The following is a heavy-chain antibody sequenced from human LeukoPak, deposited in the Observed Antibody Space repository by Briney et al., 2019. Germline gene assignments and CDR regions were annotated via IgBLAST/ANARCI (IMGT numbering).Heavy chain of an antibody. CDR2: ISNNGGYT. V-gene: IGHV3-23*01. CDR1: GFTFSSSA. D-gene: IGHD6-13*01. CDR3: ARPRPEYSSSWYGMDV. Sequence: PGGSLRLSCAASGFTFSSSAMSWVRQAPGKGLEWVSAISNNGGYTYYADSVQGRFTIPRDNSKSTLCLQMNSLRAEDTAVYYCARPRPEYSSSWYGMDVWGQGTTVTVSS. J-gene: IGHJ6*02.